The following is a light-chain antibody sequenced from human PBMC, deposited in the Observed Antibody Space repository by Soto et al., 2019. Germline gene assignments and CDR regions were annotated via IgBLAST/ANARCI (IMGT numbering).Light chain of an antibody. CDR1: QSVASHQ. Sequence: EIVLTQSPGTLSLSPGDRATLSCRASQSVASHQFAWYQHKPGQPPRLLVFATSYRATGIPDRFSGSGSGTDFTLTISRLEPEDFAVYWCQQYGTSPTFGQGTKVEI. J-gene: IGKJ1*01. CDR3: QQYGTSPT. V-gene: IGKV3-20*01. CDR2: ATS.